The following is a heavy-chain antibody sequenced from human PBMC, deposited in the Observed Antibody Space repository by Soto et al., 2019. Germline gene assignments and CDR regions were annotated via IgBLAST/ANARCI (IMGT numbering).Heavy chain of an antibody. V-gene: IGHV1-3*01. CDR1: GYTFTSYA. Sequence: ASVKVSCKASGYTFTSYAMHWVRQATGQGLEWMGWINAGNGNTKYSQKFQGRVTITRDTSASTAYMELSSLRSEDTAVYYCARAVAVAADFDYWGQGTLVTVSS. CDR3: ARAVAVAADFDY. CDR2: INAGNGNT. D-gene: IGHD6-19*01. J-gene: IGHJ4*02.